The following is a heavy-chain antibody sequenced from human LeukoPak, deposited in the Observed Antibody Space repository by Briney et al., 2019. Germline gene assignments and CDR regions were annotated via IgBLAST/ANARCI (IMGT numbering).Heavy chain of an antibody. CDR2: INREGNDT. J-gene: IGHJ6*03. D-gene: IGHD4-17*01. V-gene: IGHV3-74*01. Sequence: PGGSLRLSCGASGFTFNSHWMHRVRQAPGKGLVWVSRINREGNDTIYADSVKGRFTISRDNAKNTLYLQMTSLRAEDTALYYCARDGDGYYYYYMDVWGKGTTVTVSS. CDR3: ARDGDGYYYYYMDV. CDR1: GFTFNSHW.